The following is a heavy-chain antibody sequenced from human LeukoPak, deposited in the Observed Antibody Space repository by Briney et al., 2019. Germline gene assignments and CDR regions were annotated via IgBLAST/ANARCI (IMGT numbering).Heavy chain of an antibody. CDR1: VFTLSVYA. J-gene: IGHJ4*02. Sequence: GRSLRLSCAASVFTLSVYATSWVPHAPGKGLEWVSPISGSGGRQYSADSVKGRFTIPREDSKNTLYLQMNSLRADDTAVYYCAKRNNLDYGDFDYWGQGTLVTVSS. D-gene: IGHD4-17*01. CDR2: ISGSGGRQ. CDR3: AKRNNLDYGDFDY. V-gene: IGHV3-23*01.